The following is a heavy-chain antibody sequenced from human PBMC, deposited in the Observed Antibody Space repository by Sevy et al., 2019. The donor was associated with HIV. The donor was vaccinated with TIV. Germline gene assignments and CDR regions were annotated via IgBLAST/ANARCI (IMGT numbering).Heavy chain of an antibody. V-gene: IGHV3-9*01. CDR2: ITWDGGKK. CDR3: ATNLRLMRPVDVAD. D-gene: IGHD5-12*01. CDR1: GFAFEDFA. J-gene: IGHJ4*02. Sequence: GGSLRLSCVGSGFAFEDFAVHWVRRSPGKGLEWVSGITWDGGKKFYEGSVKGRFSISRDNARNTLYLQMNSLRVEDTAVYYCATNLRLMRPVDVADWGQGTLVTVSS.